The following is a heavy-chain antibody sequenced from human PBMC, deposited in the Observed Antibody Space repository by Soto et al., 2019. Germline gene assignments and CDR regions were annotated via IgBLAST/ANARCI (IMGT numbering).Heavy chain of an antibody. J-gene: IGHJ4*02. D-gene: IGHD4-17*01. CDR3: EKDRGSTKVNMRGFFEY. CDR1: GFNFDDYA. CDR2: ISWNTGSI. V-gene: IGHV3-9*01. Sequence: EVQLVESGGGLVQPGRSLRLSCAASGFNFDDYAMHWVRQVPGKGLEWVSGISWNTGSIGYADSVKGRFIISRDNAENSLYLQMNSLRVEDTALYYCEKDRGSTKVNMRGFFEYWGQGTLVTVSS.